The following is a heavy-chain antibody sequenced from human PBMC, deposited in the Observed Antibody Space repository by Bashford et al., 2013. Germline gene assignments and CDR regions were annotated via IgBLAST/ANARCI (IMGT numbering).Heavy chain of an antibody. CDR1: GFTFGDYA. D-gene: IGHD3-22*01. CDR2: IRSKAYGGTT. Sequence: GGSLRLSCTASGFTFGDYAMSWFRQAPGKGLEWVGFIRSKAYGGTTEYAASVKGRFTISRDDSKNTLYLQMNSLKTEDTAVYYCTRDGYSSGYSYYYYGMDVWGQGTTVTVSS. J-gene: IGHJ6*02. CDR3: TRDGYSSGYSYYYYGMDV. V-gene: IGHV3-49*03.